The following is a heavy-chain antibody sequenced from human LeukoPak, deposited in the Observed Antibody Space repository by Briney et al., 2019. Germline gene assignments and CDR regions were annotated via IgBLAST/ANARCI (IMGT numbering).Heavy chain of an antibody. Sequence: ASVKVSCKASGYTFTGYYMHWVRQAPGQGLEWMGWINPNSGGTNYAQKFQGRVTMTRDTSISTAYMELSRLRSDDTAVYYRARDYDFWSGNDAFDIWGQGTVVTVSS. V-gene: IGHV1-2*02. CDR3: ARDYDFWSGNDAFDI. CDR1: GYTFTGYY. D-gene: IGHD3-3*01. CDR2: INPNSGGT. J-gene: IGHJ3*02.